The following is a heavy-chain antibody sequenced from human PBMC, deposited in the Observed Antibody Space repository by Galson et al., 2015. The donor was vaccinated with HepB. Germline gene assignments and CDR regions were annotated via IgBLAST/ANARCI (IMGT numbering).Heavy chain of an antibody. J-gene: IGHJ4*02. CDR2: ISSSSSYT. CDR3: ASGESSSWFYFDY. D-gene: IGHD6-13*01. Sequence: SLRLSCAASGFTFSDYYMSWIRQAPGKGLEWVSYISSSSSYTNYADSVKGRFTISRDNAKNSLYLQMNSLRAEDTAVYYCASGESSSWFYFDYWGQGTLVTVSS. CDR1: GFTFSDYY. V-gene: IGHV3-11*06.